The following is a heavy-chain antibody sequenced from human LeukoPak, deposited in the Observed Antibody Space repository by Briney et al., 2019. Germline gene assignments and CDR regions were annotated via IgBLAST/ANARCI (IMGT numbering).Heavy chain of an antibody. D-gene: IGHD3-9*01. Sequence: SETLSLTCTVSGGSITSTSYYWGWIRQPPGKGLEWIGSMYYGGSTYSNPSLKSRVTISVDTSKNQFSLNLSSVTASDTAVCYCASTHYDILTPSYYVDFWGQGTLVTVSS. CDR1: GGSITSTSYY. V-gene: IGHV4-39*01. J-gene: IGHJ4*02. CDR2: MYYGGST. CDR3: ASTHYDILTPSYYVDF.